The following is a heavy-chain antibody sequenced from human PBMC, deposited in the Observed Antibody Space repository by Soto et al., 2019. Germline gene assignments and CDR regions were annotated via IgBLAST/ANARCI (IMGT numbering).Heavy chain of an antibody. CDR1: GYTFTGYY. J-gene: IGHJ3*02. V-gene: IGHV1-2*04. Sequence: RASVKVSCKASGYTFTGYYMHWVRQAPGQGLEWMGWINPNSGGTNYAQKFQGWVTMTRGTSISTAYMELSRLRSDDTAVYYCARAPLDYGDYDAFDIWGQGTMVTVSS. CDR2: INPNSGGT. CDR3: ARAPLDYGDYDAFDI. D-gene: IGHD4-17*01.